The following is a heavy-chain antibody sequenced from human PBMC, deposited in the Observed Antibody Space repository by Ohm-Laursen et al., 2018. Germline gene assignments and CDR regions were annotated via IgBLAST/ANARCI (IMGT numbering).Heavy chain of an antibody. V-gene: IGHV1-69*06. Sequence: SVKVSCKASGGTFSSYAISWVRQAPGQGLEWMGGIIPIFGTANYAQKFQGGVTITADKSTSTAYMELSSLRSEDTAVYYCARNYDILTGYSSYYYYGMDVWGQGTTVTVSS. CDR2: IIPIFGTA. CDR3: ARNYDILTGYSSYYYYGMDV. D-gene: IGHD3-9*01. CDR1: GGTFSSYA. J-gene: IGHJ6*02.